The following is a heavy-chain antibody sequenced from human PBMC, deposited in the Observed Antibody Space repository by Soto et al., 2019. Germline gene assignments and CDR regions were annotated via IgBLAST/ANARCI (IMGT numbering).Heavy chain of an antibody. CDR1: GFTFSSYS. V-gene: IGHV3-48*02. Sequence: GGSLRLSCAASGFTFSSYSMNWVRQAPGKGLEWVSYISSSSSTIYYADSVKGRFTISRDNAKNSLYLQMNSLRDEDTAVYYCARERPCYAGSGGAFDIWGQGTMVTVSS. D-gene: IGHD3-10*01. CDR2: ISSSSSTI. J-gene: IGHJ3*02. CDR3: ARERPCYAGSGGAFDI.